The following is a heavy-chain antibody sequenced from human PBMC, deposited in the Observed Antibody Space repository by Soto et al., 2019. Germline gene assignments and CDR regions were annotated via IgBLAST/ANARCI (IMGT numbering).Heavy chain of an antibody. CDR3: ARHEATYYNFYGMDV. CDR2: FHPGESDT. Sequence: LKISCESHGYSFTTYWITWVRQKPGKVLEWVGSFHPGESDTRYSPSFQGQVTISADRSLATAYLQWSSLQAADTAIYYCARHEATYYNFYGMDVWGQGTTVTVSS. CDR1: GYSFTTYW. V-gene: IGHV5-51*01. J-gene: IGHJ6*02.